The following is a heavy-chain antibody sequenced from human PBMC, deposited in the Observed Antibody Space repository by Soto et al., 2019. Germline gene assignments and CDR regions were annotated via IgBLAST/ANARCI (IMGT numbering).Heavy chain of an antibody. CDR3: ARHRPRSGYGMDV. J-gene: IGHJ6*02. Sequence: QLQLQESGPGLVKPSETLSLTCTVSGGSISSSSYYWGWIRQPPGKGLEWIGSIYYSGSTYYNPSLKSRVTISADTSKNQFSLKLSSVTAADTAVYYCARHRPRSGYGMDVWGQGTTVTVSS. CDR2: IYYSGST. D-gene: IGHD6-25*01. V-gene: IGHV4-39*01. CDR1: GGSISSSSYY.